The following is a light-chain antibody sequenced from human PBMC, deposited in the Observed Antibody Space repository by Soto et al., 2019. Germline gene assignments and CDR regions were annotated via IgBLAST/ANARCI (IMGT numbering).Light chain of an antibody. CDR1: QSVSYSY. V-gene: IGKV3-20*01. CDR3: HQYFSHWNT. J-gene: IGKJ4*01. Sequence: EIVLTQSPGTLSLSPGERATLSCRASQSVSYSYLAWYEQKPGQAPRLLIFDASKRANGIPDRFSGSGSGTDCTLTISRLETEDFAVYYCHQYFSHWNTFGGGNNVEVK. CDR2: DAS.